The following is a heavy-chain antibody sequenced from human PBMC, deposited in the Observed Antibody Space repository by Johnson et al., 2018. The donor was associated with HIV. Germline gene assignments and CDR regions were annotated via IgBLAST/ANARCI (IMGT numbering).Heavy chain of an antibody. CDR3: AKETRDSRSAFDI. Sequence: QVQLVESGGGVVRPGGSLRLSCAASGFTFSNYGIHWVRQAPGKGLEWVTFIEFDGSHKYSADFVKGRFTISRDTSKKSVFLQMNSLRPEDTAVYYCAKETRDSRSAFDIWGQGTLVTVSS. J-gene: IGHJ3*02. CDR2: IEFDGSHK. V-gene: IGHV3-30*02. D-gene: IGHD4-11*01. CDR1: GFTFSNYG.